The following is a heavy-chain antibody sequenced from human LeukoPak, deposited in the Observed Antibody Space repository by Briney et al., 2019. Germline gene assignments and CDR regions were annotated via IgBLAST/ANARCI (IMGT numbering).Heavy chain of an antibody. J-gene: IGHJ4*02. CDR3: ARGREVDYYDSSGYYYDY. V-gene: IGHV3-23*01. D-gene: IGHD3-22*01. Sequence: GGSLRLSCAASGFTFSSYAMSWVRQAPGKGLEWVSPISGSGGSTYYADSVKGRSTISRDNSKNTLYLQMNSLRAEDTAVYYCARGREVDYYDSSGYYYDYWGQGTLVTVSS. CDR2: ISGSGGST. CDR1: GFTFSSYA.